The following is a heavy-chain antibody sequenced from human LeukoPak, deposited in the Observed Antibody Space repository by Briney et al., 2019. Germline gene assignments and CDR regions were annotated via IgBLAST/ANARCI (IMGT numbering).Heavy chain of an antibody. J-gene: IGHJ5*02. D-gene: IGHD3-3*01. CDR2: IYYSGST. CDR1: GGSISSSSYY. V-gene: IGHV4-39*01. Sequence: KSSETLSLTCTVSGGSISSSSYYWGWIRQPPGKGPEWIGSIYYSGSTYYNPSLKSRVTISVDTSKNQFSLKLSSVTAADTAVYYCARHGGTTPDYDFWSGYSPYNWFDPWGQGTLVTVSS. CDR3: ARHGGTTPDYDFWSGYSPYNWFDP.